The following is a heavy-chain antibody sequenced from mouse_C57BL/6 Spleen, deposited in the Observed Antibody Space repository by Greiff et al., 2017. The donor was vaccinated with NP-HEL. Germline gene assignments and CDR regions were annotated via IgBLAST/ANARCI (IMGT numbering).Heavy chain of an antibody. CDR1: GYTFTSYW. D-gene: IGHD2-1*01. CDR3: AIERGNYKFAY. V-gene: IGHV1-74*01. Sequence: QVQLKQPGAELVKPGASVKVSCKASGYTFTSYWMHWVKQRPGQGLEWIGRIHPSDSDTNYNQKFKGKATLTVDKSSSTAYMQLSSLTSEDSAVYYCAIERGNYKFAYWGQGTLVTVSA. CDR2: IHPSDSDT. J-gene: IGHJ3*01.